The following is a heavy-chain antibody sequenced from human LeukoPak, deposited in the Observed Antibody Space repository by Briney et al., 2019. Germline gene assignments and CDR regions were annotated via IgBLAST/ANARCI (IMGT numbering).Heavy chain of an antibody. D-gene: IGHD2-15*01. CDR2: IYTSGST. CDR3: ASTRDIVVVVAATEFDY. CDR1: GCPIIRGSYH. Sequence: PSQTPSLTCTVSGCPIIRGSYHWSWIPQPPGKGLEWIWRIYTSGSTNYNPSLKSRVTISVDTSKNQFSLKLSSVTAADTAVYYCASTRDIVVVVAATEFDYWGQGTLVTVSS. V-gene: IGHV4-61*02. J-gene: IGHJ4*02.